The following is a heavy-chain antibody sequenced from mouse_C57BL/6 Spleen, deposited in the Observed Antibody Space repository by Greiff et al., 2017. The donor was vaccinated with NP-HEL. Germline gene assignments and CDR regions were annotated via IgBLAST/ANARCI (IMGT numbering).Heavy chain of an antibody. V-gene: IGHV1-55*01. Sequence: QVQLKQPGAELVKPGASVKMSCKASGYTFTSYWITWVKQRPGQGLEWIGDIYPGSGSTNYNEKFKSKATLTVDTSSSTAYMQLSSLTSEDSAVYYCARSKDYIPAWFAYWGQGTLVTVSA. CDR3: ARSKDYIPAWFAY. CDR1: GYTFTSYW. J-gene: IGHJ3*01. CDR2: IYPGSGST. D-gene: IGHD2-4*01.